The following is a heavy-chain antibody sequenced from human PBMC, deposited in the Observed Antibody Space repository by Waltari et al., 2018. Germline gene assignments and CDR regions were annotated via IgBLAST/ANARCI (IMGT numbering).Heavy chain of an antibody. V-gene: IGHV1-8*01. J-gene: IGHJ6*04. Sequence: QVQLVQSGAEVKKPGASVKVSCKASGYTFTSYDINWVRQATGQGLEWMGWMNPNSGNTGYAQKFQGRVTMTRNTSISTAYMELSSLRSEDTAVYYCARERASYCSSTSCYDLDVWGKGTTVTVSS. CDR1: GYTFTSYD. D-gene: IGHD2-2*01. CDR2: MNPNSGNT. CDR3: ARERASYCSSTSCYDLDV.